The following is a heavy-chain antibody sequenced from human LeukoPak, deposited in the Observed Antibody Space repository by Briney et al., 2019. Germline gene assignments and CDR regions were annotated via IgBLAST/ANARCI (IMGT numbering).Heavy chain of an antibody. D-gene: IGHD3-22*01. J-gene: IGHJ4*02. CDR3: ARGVSRWYYDSSGYYIDY. V-gene: IGHV4-61*01. Sequence: PSETLSLTCTVSGGSISSGSYYWSWIRQPPGKGLEWIGYIYYSGSTNYNPSLKSRVTISVDTSKNQFSLKLSSVTAADTAVYYCARGVSRWYYDSSGYYIDYWGQGTLVTVSS. CDR2: IYYSGST. CDR1: GGSISSGSYY.